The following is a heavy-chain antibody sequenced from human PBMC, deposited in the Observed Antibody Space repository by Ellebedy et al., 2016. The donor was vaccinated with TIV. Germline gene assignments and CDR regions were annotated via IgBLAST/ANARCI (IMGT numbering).Heavy chain of an antibody. CDR3: ARDMVQGMVARYLWFDY. CDR2: ISAYTGNT. J-gene: IGHJ4*02. V-gene: IGHV1-18*01. CDR1: GYSLRSYG. D-gene: IGHD5-12*01. Sequence: ASVKVSCKVSGYSLRSYGMSWVRQAPGQGFEWMGWISAYTGNTNYAQRFQGRVTVTTDTSTSTAYLELRSLRSDDTAVYYCARDMVQGMVARYLWFDYWGQGTLVTVSS.